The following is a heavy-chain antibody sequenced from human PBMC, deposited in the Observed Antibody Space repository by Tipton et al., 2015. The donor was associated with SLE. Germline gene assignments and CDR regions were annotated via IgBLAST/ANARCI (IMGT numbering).Heavy chain of an antibody. V-gene: IGHV5-51*03. J-gene: IGHJ4*02. Sequence: VQLVQSGAEVKKSGESLKISCTVSGYTFANFWISWVRQTPGKGLEWMGFIYPGDSDTKYSPSFEGQVTISADKSTSTAYVQWNSLKTSDSAMYYCARDQASLGLDFWGQGTLVTVSS. CDR1: GYTFANFW. CDR2: IYPGDSDT. CDR3: ARDQASLGLDF.